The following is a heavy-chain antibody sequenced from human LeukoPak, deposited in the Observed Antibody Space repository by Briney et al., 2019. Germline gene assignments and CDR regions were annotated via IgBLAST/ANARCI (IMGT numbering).Heavy chain of an antibody. V-gene: IGHV4-31*03. J-gene: IGHJ4*02. CDR1: GGSISSGGYY. CDR2: IYYSGST. Sequence: SQTLSLTCTVSGGSISSGGYYWSWIRQHPGKGLEWIGYIYYSGSTYYNPSLKSRVTISVDTSKNQFSLKLSSVTAADTAVYYCAREETGSGYDPKTIYFDYWGQGTLVTVSS. CDR3: AREETGSGYDPKTIYFDY. D-gene: IGHD5-12*01.